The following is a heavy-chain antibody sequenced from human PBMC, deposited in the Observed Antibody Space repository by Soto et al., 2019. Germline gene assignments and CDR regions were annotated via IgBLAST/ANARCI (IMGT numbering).Heavy chain of an antibody. Sequence: QVQLQESGPGLVKPSETLSLTCTVSDGSISDYFWSWIRQPPGKGLEWIGYIYYSGSTHYNPSLKSRVTISVDTSKNQFSLRLRSVTAADTAVYSCANLLAGYSSGWYYFDSWGQGTLVTVSS. V-gene: IGHV4-59*01. CDR1: DGSISDYF. D-gene: IGHD6-19*01. CDR2: IYYSGST. J-gene: IGHJ4*02. CDR3: ANLLAGYSSGWYYFDS.